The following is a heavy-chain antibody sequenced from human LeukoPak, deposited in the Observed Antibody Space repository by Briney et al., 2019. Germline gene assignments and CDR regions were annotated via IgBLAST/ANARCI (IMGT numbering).Heavy chain of an antibody. J-gene: IGHJ4*02. CDR3: AKDRIEYTYGTGFDY. V-gene: IGHV3-74*01. Sequence: GGSLRLSCAASGFTFSSYWMHWVRQAPGKGLVWVSRINSDGISTSYAASVKGRSTISRDNAKNTLYLQMNSLRAEDTAVYYCAKDRIEYTYGTGFDYWGQGTLVTVSS. D-gene: IGHD3-10*01. CDR1: GFTFSSYW. CDR2: INSDGIST.